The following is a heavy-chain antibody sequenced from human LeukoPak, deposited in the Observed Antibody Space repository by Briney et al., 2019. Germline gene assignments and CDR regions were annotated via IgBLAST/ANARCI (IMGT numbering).Heavy chain of an antibody. V-gene: IGHV3-23*01. CDR3: AVKGSDAFDI. CDR2: ISGSGFTT. Sequence: GGSLRLSCAASGFTFSNYAMSWVRQAPGKGLEWVSAISGSGFTTYYADSVKGRFTISRDNSKNTLYLQMNSLRAEDTAVYYCAVKGSDAFDIWGQGTMVTVSS. D-gene: IGHD3-10*01. CDR1: GFTFSNYA. J-gene: IGHJ3*02.